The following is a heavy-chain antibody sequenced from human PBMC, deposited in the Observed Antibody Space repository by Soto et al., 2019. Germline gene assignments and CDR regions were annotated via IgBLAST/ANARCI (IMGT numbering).Heavy chain of an antibody. J-gene: IGHJ1*01. CDR3: ARLGAFYQAMDS. CDR2: IYYAGTT. D-gene: IGHD2-2*01. Sequence: QVQLQESGPALVKPSETLSLSCTVSDGSLSPNYWSWIRQPPGKGLEWIGYIYYAGTTTYNPSLQSRVSISLDTSKNEVSLTLTSVTAADTAVYFCARLGAFYQAMDSWGQGTPVTVSS. V-gene: IGHV4-59*08. CDR1: DGSLSPNY.